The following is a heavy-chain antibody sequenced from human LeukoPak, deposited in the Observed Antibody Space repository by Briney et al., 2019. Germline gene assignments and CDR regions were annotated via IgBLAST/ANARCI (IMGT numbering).Heavy chain of an antibody. D-gene: IGHD3-22*01. Sequence: GGSLRLSCAASGFTLSSYGMSWVRQAPGKGLEWVSAIRASGGGTYYADSVKGRFTISRDDSKNTLYLQMNSLTAEDTAVYYCAKNTYYYESSGYYYFDFWGQGTLVTVSS. CDR3: AKNTYYYESSGYYYFDF. V-gene: IGHV3-23*01. CDR1: GFTLSSYG. CDR2: IRASGGGT. J-gene: IGHJ4*02.